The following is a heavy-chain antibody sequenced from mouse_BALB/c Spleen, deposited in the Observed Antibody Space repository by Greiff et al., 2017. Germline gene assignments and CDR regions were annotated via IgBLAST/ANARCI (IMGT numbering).Heavy chain of an antibody. CDR3: ASDRTMITTTAFAY. J-gene: IGHJ3*01. D-gene: IGHD2-4*01. CDR2: IWAGGST. Sequence: VMLVESGPGLVAPSQSLSITCTVSGFSLTSYGVHWVRQPPGKGLEWLGVIWAGGSTNYNSALMSRLSISKDNSKSQVFLKMNSLQTDDTAMYYCASDRTMITTTAFAYWGQGTLVTVSA. CDR1: GFSLTSYG. V-gene: IGHV2-9*02.